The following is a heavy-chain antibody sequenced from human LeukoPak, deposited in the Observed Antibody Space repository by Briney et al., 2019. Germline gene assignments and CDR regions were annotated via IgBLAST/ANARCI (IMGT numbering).Heavy chain of an antibody. V-gene: IGHV3-23*01. CDR2: ISGPGNRA. CDR3: AELGITMIGGV. CDR1: GFTFSDYS. D-gene: IGHD3-10*02. Sequence: GGSLRLSCAASGFTFSDYSMSWVRQAPGKGLEWVSGISGPGNRAYYPDSVRGRFTIARDNSKNSLYLQMNSLRAEDTAVYYCAELGITMIGGVWGKGTTVTISS. J-gene: IGHJ6*04.